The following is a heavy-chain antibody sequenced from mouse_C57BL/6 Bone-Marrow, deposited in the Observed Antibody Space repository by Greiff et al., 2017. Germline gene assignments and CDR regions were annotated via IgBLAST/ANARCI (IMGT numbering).Heavy chain of an antibody. CDR2: ISDGGSYT. CDR1: GFTFSSYA. Sequence: DVKLVESGGGLVKPGGSLKLSCAASGFTFSSYAMSWVRQTPEKRLEWVATISDGGSYTYYPDNVKGRFTISRDNAKNNLYLQMSHLKSEDTAMYYCARDGNTPYFDYWGQGTTLTVSS. CDR3: ARDGNTPYFDY. J-gene: IGHJ2*01. V-gene: IGHV5-4*01. D-gene: IGHD5-2*01.